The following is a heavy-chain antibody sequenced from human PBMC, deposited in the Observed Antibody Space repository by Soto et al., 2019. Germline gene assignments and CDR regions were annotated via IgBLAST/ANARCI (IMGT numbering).Heavy chain of an antibody. CDR1: GFSFSSYG. Sequence: HVQLVESGGGVVQPGRSLRLSCAASGFSFSSYGMHWVRQAPGKGLEWVAVTSYDGNNKYYADSVKGRFTISRDNSKNTLYLQMNSLRAEDTAVYYCAKDQGSGGSRGMDVWGQGTTVTVSS. CDR3: AKDQGSGGSRGMDV. CDR2: TSYDGNNK. D-gene: IGHD3-10*01. J-gene: IGHJ6*02. V-gene: IGHV3-30*18.